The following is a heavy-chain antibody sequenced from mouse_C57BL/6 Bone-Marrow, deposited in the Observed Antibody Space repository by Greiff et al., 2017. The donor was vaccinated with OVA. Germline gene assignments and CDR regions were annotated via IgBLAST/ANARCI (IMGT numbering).Heavy chain of an antibody. V-gene: IGHV1-64*01. CDR2: IHPNSGST. D-gene: IGHD1-1*01. CDR1: GYTFTSYW. Sequence: VQLQQPGAELVKPGASVKLSCKASGYTFTSYWMHWVKQRPGQGLEWIGMIHPNSGSTNYNEKFKSKATLTVDKSSSTAYMQLSSLTSEDSAVYDCARRHYYGSSGWYFDVWGTGTTVTVSS. CDR3: ARRHYYGSSGWYFDV. J-gene: IGHJ1*03.